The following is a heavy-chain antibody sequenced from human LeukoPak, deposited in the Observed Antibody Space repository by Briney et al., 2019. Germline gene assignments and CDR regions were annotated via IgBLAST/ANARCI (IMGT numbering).Heavy chain of an antibody. CDR2: IYYSGST. CDR1: GGSITSNTYY. V-gene: IGHV4-39*01. Sequence: PSETLPLTCTVSGGSITSNTYYWGWIRQAPGKGLEWIGSIYYSGSTYYTPSLKSRVTISVDTSKNQFSLKLSSVTAADTAVYYCARQNKAFDYGDYLFDYWGQGTLVTVSS. CDR3: ARQNKAFDYGDYLFDY. D-gene: IGHD4-17*01. J-gene: IGHJ4*02.